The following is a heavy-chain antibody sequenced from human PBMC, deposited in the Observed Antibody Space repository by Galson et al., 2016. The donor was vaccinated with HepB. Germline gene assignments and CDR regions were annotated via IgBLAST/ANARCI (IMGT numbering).Heavy chain of an antibody. J-gene: IGHJ4*02. CDR1: GFTVSNSY. CDR2: IYSDDST. Sequence: SLRLSCAASGFTVSNSYVSWVRQAPGKGLEWVSTIYSDDSTYYADPVKGRFTISRDDSKNTLYLQMNSLRVDETAVYYCSREMTGSYFDWGQGTLVTVSS. CDR3: SREMTGSYFD. D-gene: IGHD3-10*01. V-gene: IGHV3-66*01.